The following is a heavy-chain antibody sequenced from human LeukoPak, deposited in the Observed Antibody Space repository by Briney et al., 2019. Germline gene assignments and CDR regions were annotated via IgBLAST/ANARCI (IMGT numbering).Heavy chain of an antibody. CDR3: ARFAVFGGPDTSEGLDY. Sequence: AASVKVSCKASGGTFSTYAISWVRQAPGQGLEWMGRIIPILGIANYAQKFQGRVTITADKSTSTAYMELSSLRSEDTAVYYCARFAVFGGPDTSEGLDYWGQGTLVTVSS. J-gene: IGHJ4*02. CDR2: IIPILGIA. D-gene: IGHD3-3*01. V-gene: IGHV1-69*04. CDR1: GGTFSTYA.